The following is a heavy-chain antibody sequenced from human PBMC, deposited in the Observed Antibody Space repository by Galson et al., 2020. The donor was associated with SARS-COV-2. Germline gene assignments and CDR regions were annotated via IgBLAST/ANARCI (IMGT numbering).Heavy chain of an antibody. V-gene: IGHV3-23*01. CDR1: GSTFSSYA. J-gene: IGHJ6*02. D-gene: IGHD6-19*01. Sequence: GESLKISCAASGSTFSSYAIKWVRQAPGKGLEWVSAITGSGSNTFYADSVKGRFTISRDNSRDTVYVQMNSLRADDTAVYYCAKEIRRSSGWNYYYYGRDVWGQGTTVTVS. CDR2: ITGSGSNT. CDR3: AKEIRRSSGWNYYYYGRDV.